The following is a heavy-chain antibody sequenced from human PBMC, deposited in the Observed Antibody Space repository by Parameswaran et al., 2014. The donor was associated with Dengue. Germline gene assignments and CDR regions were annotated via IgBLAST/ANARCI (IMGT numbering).Heavy chain of an antibody. J-gene: IGHJ4*02. Sequence: WVRQAPGQGLEWMGRIIPVFGTAIYEQRFQGRVTITADESTGTAYMELTSLRSEDTAVYYCALLGRAAAILHYFDDWGQGTLVTVSS. V-gene: IGHV1-69*15. CDR3: ALLGRAAAILHYFDD. D-gene: IGHD2-2*01. CDR2: IIPVFGTA.